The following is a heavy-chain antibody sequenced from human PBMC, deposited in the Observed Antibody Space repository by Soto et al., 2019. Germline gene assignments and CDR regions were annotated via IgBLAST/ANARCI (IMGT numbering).Heavy chain of an antibody. CDR2: IGANGGPT. D-gene: IGHD4-17*01. CDR3: AKRPLAIRVFDY. J-gene: IGHJ4*02. Sequence: EVQLLDSGGGLVQPGESLRLSCAASGFIFSNYAMNWVRQAPGKGLEWVSTIGANGGPTYYADSVKGRFTISRDNSRDILCLQMNSLRPEDTAVYYCAKRPLAIRVFDYWGQGTLLTVSS. CDR1: GFIFSNYA. V-gene: IGHV3-23*01.